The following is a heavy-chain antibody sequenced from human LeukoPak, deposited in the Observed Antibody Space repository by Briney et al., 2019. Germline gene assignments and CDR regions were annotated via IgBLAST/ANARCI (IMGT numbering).Heavy chain of an antibody. CDR2: ISYDGSNK. Sequence: GGSLRLSCAASGFTFSSYGMHWVRQAPGKGLEWVAVISYDGSNKYYADSVKGRFTISRDNSKNTLYLQMNSLRAEDTAVYYCAKDPSDGEWLRSPRRDGYFDYWGQGTLVTVSS. CDR3: AKDPSDGEWLRSPRRDGYFDY. V-gene: IGHV3-30*18. D-gene: IGHD5-12*01. CDR1: GFTFSSYG. J-gene: IGHJ4*02.